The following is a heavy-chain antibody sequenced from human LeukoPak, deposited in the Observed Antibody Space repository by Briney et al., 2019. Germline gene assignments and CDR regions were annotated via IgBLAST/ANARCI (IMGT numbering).Heavy chain of an antibody. Sequence: GGSLRLSCAASGFTFSSYSMNWVRQAPGKGLEWVSYISSSSSTICYADSVKGRFTISRDNAKNSLYLQMNSLRAEDTAVYYCARVQGGLAAADYYYYMDVWGKGTTVTVSS. V-gene: IGHV3-48*01. CDR1: GFTFSSYS. D-gene: IGHD6-13*01. J-gene: IGHJ6*03. CDR2: ISSSSSTI. CDR3: ARVQGGLAAADYYYYMDV.